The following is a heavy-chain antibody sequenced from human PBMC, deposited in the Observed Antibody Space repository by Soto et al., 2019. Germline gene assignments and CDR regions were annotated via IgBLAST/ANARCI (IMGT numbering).Heavy chain of an antibody. CDR2: ISAYNGNT. CDR3: AVGANGYSYVEY. V-gene: IGHV1-18*01. Sequence: ASVKVSCKASGYTFTSYGISCVRQAPGQGLEWMGWISAYNGNTNYAQKLQGRVTMTTDTSTSTAYMELRSLRSDDTAVYYCAVGANGYSYVEYWGQGTLVTVSS. D-gene: IGHD5-18*01. J-gene: IGHJ4*02. CDR1: GYTFTSYG.